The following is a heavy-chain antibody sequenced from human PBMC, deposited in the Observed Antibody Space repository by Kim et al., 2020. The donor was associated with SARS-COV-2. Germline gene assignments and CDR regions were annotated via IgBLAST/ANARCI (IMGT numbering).Heavy chain of an antibody. J-gene: IGHJ6*01. D-gene: IGHD6-6*01. Sequence: SETLSLTCTVSGGSISSSSYYWGWIRQPPGKGLEWIGSIYYSGSTYYNPSLKSRVTISVDTSKNQFSLKLSSVTAADTAVYYCARDELLIAAHHVYYYYG. CDR3: ARDELLIAAHHVYYYYG. CDR2: IYYSGST. CDR1: GGSISSSSYY. V-gene: IGHV4-39*07.